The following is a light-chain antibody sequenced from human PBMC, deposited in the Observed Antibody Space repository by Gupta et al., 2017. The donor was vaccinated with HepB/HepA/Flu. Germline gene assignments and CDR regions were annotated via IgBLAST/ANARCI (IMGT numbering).Light chain of an antibody. CDR1: QDISNY. J-gene: IGKJ5*01. Sequence: DIQMTQSPSSLSASVGDRVTITCQASQDISNYLNWYQQKPGKAPKLLIYDASKLETGVPSRFSGSGSGTDFTFTSSSLQPEDVATYYWQQDNNLPTFGPGTQVDIK. CDR3: QQDNNLPT. CDR2: DAS. V-gene: IGKV1-33*01.